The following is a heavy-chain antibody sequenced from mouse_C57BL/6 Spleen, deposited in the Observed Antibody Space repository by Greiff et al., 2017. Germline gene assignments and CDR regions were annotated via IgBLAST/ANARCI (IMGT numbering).Heavy chain of an antibody. J-gene: IGHJ1*03. CDR1: GFNIKDYY. V-gene: IGHV14-2*01. D-gene: IGHD1-1*01. CDR3: ALYYGSSYWWYFDV. Sequence: EVKVVESGAELVKPGASVKLSCTASGFNIKDYYMHWVKQRTEQGLEWIGRIDPEDGETKYAPKFQGKATITADTSSNTAYLQLSSLTSEDTAVYYCALYYGSSYWWYFDVWGTGTTVTVSS. CDR2: IDPEDGET.